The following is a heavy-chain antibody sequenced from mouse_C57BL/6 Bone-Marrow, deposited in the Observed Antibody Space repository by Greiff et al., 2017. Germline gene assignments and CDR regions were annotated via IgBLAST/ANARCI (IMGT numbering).Heavy chain of an antibody. CDR3: TVVVCDY. CDR2: IDPENGDT. J-gene: IGHJ2*01. D-gene: IGHD1-1*01. CDR1: GFNIKDDY. Sequence: VQLQQSGAELVRPGASVKLSCTASGFNIKDDYMHWVKQRPEQGLEWIGWIDPENGDTEYASKFQGKATITADTSSNTAYLQLSSLTSEDTAVYYCTVVVCDYWGQGTTLTVSS. V-gene: IGHV14-4*01.